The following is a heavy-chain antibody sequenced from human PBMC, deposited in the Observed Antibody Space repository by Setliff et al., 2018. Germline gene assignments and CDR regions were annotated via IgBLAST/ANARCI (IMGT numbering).Heavy chain of an antibody. V-gene: IGHV1-2*04. Sequence: GASVKVSCKASGYTFTGHYMHWVRQAPGQGLEWMGWINPNSGGTNYAQEFQGWVTMNRDTSISTAYMELSRLRSDDTAVYYCARDLLYSGSYFGYYYGMDVWGQGTTVTVSS. CDR1: GYTFTGHY. CDR3: ARDLLYSGSYFGYYYGMDV. CDR2: INPNSGGT. D-gene: IGHD1-26*01. J-gene: IGHJ6*02.